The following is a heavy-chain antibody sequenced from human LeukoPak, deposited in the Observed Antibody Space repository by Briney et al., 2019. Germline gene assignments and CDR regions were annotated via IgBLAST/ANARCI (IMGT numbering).Heavy chain of an antibody. J-gene: IGHJ4*02. CDR2: INPNSGGT. Sequence: ASVKVSCKASGYTFTGYYMHWVRQAPGQGLEWTGWINPNSGGTNYAQKFQGRVTMTRDTSISTAYMELSRLRSDDTAAYYCARDSSSGILDYWGQGTLVTVSS. V-gene: IGHV1-2*02. D-gene: IGHD6-19*01. CDR3: ARDSSSGILDY. CDR1: GYTFTGYY.